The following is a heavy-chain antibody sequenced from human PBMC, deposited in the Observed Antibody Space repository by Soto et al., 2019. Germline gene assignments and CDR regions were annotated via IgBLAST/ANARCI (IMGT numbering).Heavy chain of an antibody. V-gene: IGHV3-30*18. Sequence: HPGGSLRLSCAASGFTFRNYAMHWVRQAPGKGLEWVALTSYDGNNEYYTDSVKGRFTISRDNSKNTLFLQMNSPRPEDTAVYYCAKDKGVFNWATSYFDYWGQGALVTVSS. CDR2: TSYDGNNE. D-gene: IGHD1-1*01. CDR3: AKDKGVFNWATSYFDY. CDR1: GFTFRNYA. J-gene: IGHJ4*02.